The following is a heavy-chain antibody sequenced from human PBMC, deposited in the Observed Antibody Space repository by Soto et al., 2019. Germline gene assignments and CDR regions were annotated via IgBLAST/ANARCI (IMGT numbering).Heavy chain of an antibody. Sequence: ASVKVSCKASGGTFSSYAISWVRKAPGQGLEWMGIINPSGGSTSYAQKFQGRVTMTRDTSTSTVYMELSSLRSEDTAVYYCARAITMVRGVKSAFYPWGQGTLVTV. CDR3: ARAITMVRGVKSAFYP. CDR1: GGTFSSYA. D-gene: IGHD3-10*01. V-gene: IGHV1-46*01. CDR2: INPSGGST. J-gene: IGHJ5*02.